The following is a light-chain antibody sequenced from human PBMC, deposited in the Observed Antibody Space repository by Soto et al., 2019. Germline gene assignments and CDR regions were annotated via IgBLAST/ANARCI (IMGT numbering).Light chain of an antibody. J-gene: IGLJ1*01. CDR3: CSYVGARTYV. CDR2: EGN. Sequence: HSALTQPASVSGSPGQSITISCTGSVSDVGTFGPVSWYQQHPGQVPKLIIYEGNRRPSGVSGRFSGSKSGNTASLTISGLQAEDEADYYCCSYVGARTYVFGSGTKVTVL. V-gene: IGLV2-23*01. CDR1: VSDVGTFGP.